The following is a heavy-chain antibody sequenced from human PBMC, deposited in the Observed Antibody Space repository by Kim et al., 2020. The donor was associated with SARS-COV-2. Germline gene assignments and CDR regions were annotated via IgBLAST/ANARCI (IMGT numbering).Heavy chain of an antibody. CDR3: ARDLPDTAMDQGIDY. CDR1: GYTFTSYA. V-gene: IGHV7-4-1*02. D-gene: IGHD5-18*01. Sequence: ASVKVSCKASGYTFTSYAMNWVRQAPGQGLEWMGWINTNTGNPTYAQGFTGRFVFSLDTSVSTAYLQISSLKAEDTAVYYCARDLPDTAMDQGIDYWGQGTLVTVSS. CDR2: INTNTGNP. J-gene: IGHJ4*02.